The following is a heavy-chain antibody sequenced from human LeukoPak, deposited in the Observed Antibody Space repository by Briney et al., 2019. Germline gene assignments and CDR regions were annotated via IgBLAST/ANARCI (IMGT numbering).Heavy chain of an antibody. V-gene: IGHV3-66*01. CDR1: GFTVSSNY. Sequence: GGSLRLSCAASGFTVSSNYMGWVRQAPGKGLEWVSIIYSGGSTYYADSVKGRFTISRDNSKNTLYLQMNSLRAEDTAVYYCARGLIVATIGLGYWGQGTLVTVSS. D-gene: IGHD5-12*01. CDR2: IYSGGST. CDR3: ARGLIVATIGLGY. J-gene: IGHJ4*02.